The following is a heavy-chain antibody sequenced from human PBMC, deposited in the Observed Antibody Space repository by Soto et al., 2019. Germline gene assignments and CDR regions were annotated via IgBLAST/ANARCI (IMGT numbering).Heavy chain of an antibody. CDR2: IIPIFGTV. D-gene: IGHD6-19*01. J-gene: IGHJ6*02. V-gene: IGHV1-69*12. CDR1: GGTFRTYA. CDR3: AKGAVAGTPTSYYYYGMDV. Sequence: QVQLLQSGAEVKKPGSSVRVSCEASGGTFRTYAISWVRQAPGQGLEWMGEIIPIFGTVNYAQKFQGRVTITADESTTTVYMDLRSLRSEDTAVYYCAKGAVAGTPTSYYYYGMDVWGQGTTVTVPS.